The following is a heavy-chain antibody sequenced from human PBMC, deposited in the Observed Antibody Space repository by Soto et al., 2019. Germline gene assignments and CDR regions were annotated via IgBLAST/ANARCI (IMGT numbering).Heavy chain of an antibody. CDR1: GLSRRRTGVG. D-gene: IGHD2-21*02. CDR2: LYWDDDK. J-gene: IGHJ6*02. Sequence: QVTLKESGPTLVKPTQTLTLTCTDSGLSRRRTGVGMGWVRQPPGNALEWLALLYWDDDKRYSPSLRSRLTIAKDISEKQVVLTMTNMDTVDTATYYCVQSRCGGDCLEIYSSHAYNGLDVWGQGTTVTVSS. V-gene: IGHV2-5*02. CDR3: VQSRCGGDCLEIYSSHAYNGLDV.